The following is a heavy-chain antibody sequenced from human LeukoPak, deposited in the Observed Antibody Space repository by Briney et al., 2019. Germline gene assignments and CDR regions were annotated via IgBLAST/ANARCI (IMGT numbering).Heavy chain of an antibody. CDR1: GFTFSSYG. J-gene: IGHJ4*02. CDR3: AKVSGSGYYSPIDY. CDR2: IGGSGGST. Sequence: GGSLRLSCAASGFTFSSYGMSWVRQAPGKGLEWVSAIGGSGGSTHYADSVKGRFTISRDNSKNTLYLQMNSLRAEDTAEYYCAKVSGSGYYSPIDYWGQGTLVTVSS. V-gene: IGHV3-23*01. D-gene: IGHD3-22*01.